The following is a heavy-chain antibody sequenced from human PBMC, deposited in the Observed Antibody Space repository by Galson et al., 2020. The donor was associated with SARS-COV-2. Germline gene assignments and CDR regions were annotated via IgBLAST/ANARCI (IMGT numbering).Heavy chain of an antibody. CDR2: FHSDGST. V-gene: IGHV4-4*08. Sequence: SETLSLTCSVSNGSISSDYWAWIRQTQGKGLEWIGFFHSDGSTNYNPSFKSRVTISVDTSKNRFSLKLSSLTAADTAVYFCARYTTSSVSFDYWGQGTLVTVSS. CDR3: ARYTTSSVSFDY. D-gene: IGHD6-6*01. CDR1: NGSISSDY. J-gene: IGHJ4*02.